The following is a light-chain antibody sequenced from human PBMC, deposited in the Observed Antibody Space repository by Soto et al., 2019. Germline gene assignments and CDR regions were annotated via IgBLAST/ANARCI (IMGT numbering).Light chain of an antibody. CDR2: GAS. Sequence: EIVLTQSPGTLSLSPGERATLSCRASQSVSTRSLAWYQQKPGQAPRLLIYGASTRAAGIPDRFSGSGSGTDFTLTISRLEPEDFVVYYCQQYGSSPFTFGPGTKVDI. CDR1: QSVSTRS. CDR3: QQYGSSPFT. V-gene: IGKV3-20*01. J-gene: IGKJ3*01.